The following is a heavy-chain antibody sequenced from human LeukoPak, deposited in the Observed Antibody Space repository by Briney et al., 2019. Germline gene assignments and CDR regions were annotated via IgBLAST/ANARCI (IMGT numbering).Heavy chain of an antibody. CDR1: GFSFSSYG. D-gene: IGHD3-16*02. V-gene: IGHV3-30*18. CDR3: AKDIRVWGSYRYPCLDY. J-gene: IGHJ4*02. Sequence: QPGRSLRLSCAASGFSFSSYGMHWVRQAPGKGLEWVAVISYDGDNKYYADSVNGRFTISRDNSKNTLSLQMDSLRAEDTAVYYCAKDIRVWGSYRYPCLDYWGQGTLVTVSA. CDR2: ISYDGDNK.